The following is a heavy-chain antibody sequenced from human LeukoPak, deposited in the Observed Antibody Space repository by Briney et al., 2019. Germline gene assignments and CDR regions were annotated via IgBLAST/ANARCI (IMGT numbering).Heavy chain of an antibody. CDR3: AREDYDDSGAWYFDL. J-gene: IGHJ2*01. V-gene: IGHV4-34*01. CDR1: GGSFSGYY. Sequence: SETLSLTCAVYGGSFSGYYWSWVSQPPGKGLEWIGEIYHSGSTNYNPSLKSRVTISLDKSKNQFSLKLSSVTAADTAMYYCAREDYDDSGAWYFDLWGRGTLVTVSS. D-gene: IGHD3-3*01. CDR2: IYHSGST.